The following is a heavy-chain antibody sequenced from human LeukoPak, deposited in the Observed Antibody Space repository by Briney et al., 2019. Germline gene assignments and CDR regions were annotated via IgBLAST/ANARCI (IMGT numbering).Heavy chain of an antibody. CDR2: IYYSGST. CDR3: ARVQYYYGSGSYFTIPSYFDY. J-gene: IGHJ4*02. Sequence: SETLSLTCTVSGGSISSYYWSWIRQPPGKGLEWIGYIYYSGSTNYNPSLKSRVTISVDRSKNQFSLKLSSVTAADTAVYYCARVQYYYGSGSYFTIPSYFDYWGQGTLVTVSS. CDR1: GGSISSYY. V-gene: IGHV4-59*12. D-gene: IGHD3-10*01.